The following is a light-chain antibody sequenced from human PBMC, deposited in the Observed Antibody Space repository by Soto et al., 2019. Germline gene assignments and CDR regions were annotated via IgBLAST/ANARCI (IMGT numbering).Light chain of an antibody. J-gene: IGKJ5*01. CDR1: QSVSSN. V-gene: IGKV3-15*01. CDR2: GAS. CDR3: QQYNNWPPIT. Sequence: EIVLTQSPSTLSVSPGEGVTLSCRASQSVSSNLAWHQQRPGQAPRLLIYGASTRATGIPARFSGSGSGTEFTLTISSLQSEDFAVYYCQQYNNWPPITFGQGTRLEIK.